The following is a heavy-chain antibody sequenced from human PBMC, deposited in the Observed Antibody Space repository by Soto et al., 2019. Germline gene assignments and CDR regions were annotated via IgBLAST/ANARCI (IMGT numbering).Heavy chain of an antibody. Sequence: GGSLRLSCAASGFTFDDYGMSWVRQAPGKGLEWVSGINWNGGSTGYADSVKGRFTISRDNAKNSLYLQMNSLRAEDTALYYCARGPFLVVVPAATDYWGQGTLVTVSS. V-gene: IGHV3-20*04. J-gene: IGHJ4*02. D-gene: IGHD2-2*01. CDR1: GFTFDDYG. CDR3: ARGPFLVVVPAATDY. CDR2: INWNGGST.